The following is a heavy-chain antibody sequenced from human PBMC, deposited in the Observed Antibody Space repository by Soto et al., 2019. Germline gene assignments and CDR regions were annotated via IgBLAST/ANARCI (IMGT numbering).Heavy chain of an antibody. V-gene: IGHV3-23*01. J-gene: IGHJ4*02. Sequence: EVQLLESGGGLEQPGGSLRLSCVGSGHTFHNYAMTWVRQAPGKGLEWVSGISGSGGSTYYADSVRGRFTISRDDSKNTLYLQMSSVSAAETAVYCCANVSGGLGVVADALKWVQGTLVTVSS. CDR2: ISGSGGST. CDR3: ANVSGGLGVVADALK. CDR1: GHTFHNYA. D-gene: IGHD3-22*01.